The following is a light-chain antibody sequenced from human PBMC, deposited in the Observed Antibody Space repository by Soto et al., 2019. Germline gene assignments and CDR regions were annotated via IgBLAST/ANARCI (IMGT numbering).Light chain of an antibody. CDR3: QHYNSYSEA. Sequence: EIVVTQSPATLSLSPGERATLSCRASQSVSSYLAWYQQKPGQAPRLLIYDASNRATGIPARFSGSGSGTDFTLTISSLEPDDFATYYCQHYNSYSEAFGQGTKVDIK. CDR1: QSVSSY. CDR2: DAS. V-gene: IGKV3-11*01. J-gene: IGKJ1*01.